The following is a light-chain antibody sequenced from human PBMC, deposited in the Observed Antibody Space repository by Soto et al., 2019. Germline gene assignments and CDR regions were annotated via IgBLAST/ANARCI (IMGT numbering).Light chain of an antibody. J-gene: IGKJ3*01. CDR3: QQYYNTPFT. V-gene: IGKV4-1*01. CDR2: WAS. CDR1: QTVLYSSNNKNY. Sequence: DIVMTQSPDSLVVSLGERATINCKSSQTVLYSSNNKNYLAWYQQKPGQPPTLLIYWASTRESGVPDRFSGSGYGTDFTLTIRSLQAEDVAVYYCQQYYNTPFTCGPGTKVNI.